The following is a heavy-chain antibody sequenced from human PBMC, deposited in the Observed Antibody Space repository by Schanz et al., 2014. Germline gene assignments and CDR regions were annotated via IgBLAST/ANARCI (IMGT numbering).Heavy chain of an antibody. CDR1: GFTFSSYW. V-gene: IGHV3-74*01. CDR3: AKYRGYYRVSGSYRELEY. J-gene: IGHJ4*02. Sequence: EVQLVESGGGLVQPGGSLRLSCAASGFTFSSYWMHWVRQVPGKGLVWVSRIKSDGSSTSYADSAKGRFTISRDNSKNTLYLQMNSLRPEDTAVYYCAKYRGYYRVSGSYRELEYWGQGTLVTVSS. D-gene: IGHD3-10*01. CDR2: IKSDGSST.